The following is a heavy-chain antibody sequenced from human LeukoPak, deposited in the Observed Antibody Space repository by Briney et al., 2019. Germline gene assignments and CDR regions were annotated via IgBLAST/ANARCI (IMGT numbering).Heavy chain of an antibody. V-gene: IGHV4-31*03. J-gene: IGHJ5*02. D-gene: IGHD1-14*01. CDR2: IYYSGST. CDR1: GGSISSGGYY. Sequence: SETLSLTCTVSGGSISSGGYYWSWIRQHPGKGLEWIGYIYYSGSTYYNPSLKSRVTISVDTSKDQFSLKLSSVAAADTAVYYCARETILNWFDPWGQGTLVTVSS. CDR3: ARETILNWFDP.